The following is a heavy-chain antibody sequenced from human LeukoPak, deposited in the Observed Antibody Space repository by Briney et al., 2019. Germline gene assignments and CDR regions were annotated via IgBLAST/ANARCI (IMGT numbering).Heavy chain of an antibody. J-gene: IGHJ5*02. CDR2: ISGSGGST. D-gene: IGHD1-26*01. V-gene: IGHV3-23*01. CDR1: GFTFSSYA. Sequence: GGSLRLSCAASGFTFSSYAMSWVRQAPGKGLEWVSAISGSGGSTYYADSVKGRFTISRDNSKNTLYLQMNSLRAEDTAVYYCAKGWGIVGATYWFDPWGQGTLVTVSS. CDR3: AKGWGIVGATYWFDP.